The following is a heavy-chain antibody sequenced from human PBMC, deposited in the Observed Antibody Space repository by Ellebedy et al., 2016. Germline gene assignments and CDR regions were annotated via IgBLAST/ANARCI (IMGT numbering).Heavy chain of an antibody. V-gene: IGHV4-4*02. J-gene: IGHJ4*02. CDR1: GGSISSSNW. D-gene: IGHD4-23*01. CDR3: ARNVDQGGNSFLDY. CDR2: VYHSGST. Sequence: SETLSLTCAVSGGSISSSNWWSWVRQPPGKGLEWIGEVYHSGSTNYNSSLKGRVTISVDKSKNQFSLKLNSVTAADTAVYYCARNVDQGGNSFLDYWGQGTRVTVSS.